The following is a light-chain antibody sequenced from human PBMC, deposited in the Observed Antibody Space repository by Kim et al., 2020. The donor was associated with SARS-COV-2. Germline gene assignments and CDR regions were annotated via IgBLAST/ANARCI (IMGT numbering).Light chain of an antibody. CDR2: STS. J-gene: IGKJ2*01. V-gene: IGKV1-5*03. CDR1: QSISTW. Sequence: SASVGDRVTITGRASQSISTWLTWYQQKSGKAPKVLIYSTSNLKSGVPSRFSGSGSGTDFTLTISSLQPDDFATYYCQQYNTYPYTFGQGTKLEI. CDR3: QQYNTYPYT.